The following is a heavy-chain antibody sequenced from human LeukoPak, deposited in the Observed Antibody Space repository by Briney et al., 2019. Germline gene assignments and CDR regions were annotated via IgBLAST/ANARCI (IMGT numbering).Heavy chain of an antibody. CDR2: IYYSGTT. CDR3: ARDYSGYDFLDY. V-gene: IGHV4-31*03. Sequence: SETLSLTCTVSGDSISSSKHYWAGNGQGQGRGLEWIGYIYYSGTTYYNPSLDSRLTILVDPSRNQFSLRLSSVTAADTAVYYCARDYSGYDFLDYWGQGTLVTVSS. J-gene: IGHJ4*02. CDR1: GDSISSSKHY. D-gene: IGHD5-12*01.